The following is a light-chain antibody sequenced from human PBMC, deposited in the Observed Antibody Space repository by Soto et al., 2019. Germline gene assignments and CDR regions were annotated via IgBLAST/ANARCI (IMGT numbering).Light chain of an antibody. V-gene: IGKV3-20*01. CDR3: QQYGDEPLT. CDR2: GSS. CDR1: QNIRDNY. Sequence: EIVLTQSPGTLSLSPGERASLSCRASQNIRDNYVAWYQQKPGQAPRLLIFGSSNTATDIPDRFTASGSGTDFTLAISRLEPEDFATYFCQQYGDEPLTFGGGTKVEI. J-gene: IGKJ4*01.